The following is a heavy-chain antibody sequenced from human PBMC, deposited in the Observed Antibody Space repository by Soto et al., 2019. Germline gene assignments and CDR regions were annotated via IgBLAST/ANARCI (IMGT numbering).Heavy chain of an antibody. V-gene: IGHV4-61*01. J-gene: IGHJ5*01. Sequence: SETLSLTCTVSGDSVTSGNYCWSWIRQPPGKGLEWIGYIYYSGNTNYSPSLKSRVTMSLDRSNNQFSLNLSSVTAAGTAVYYCARIPVDTYMIYWFDPWGQGILVTVSS. D-gene: IGHD5-18*01. CDR1: GDSVTSGNYC. CDR3: ARIPVDTYMIYWFDP. CDR2: IYYSGNT.